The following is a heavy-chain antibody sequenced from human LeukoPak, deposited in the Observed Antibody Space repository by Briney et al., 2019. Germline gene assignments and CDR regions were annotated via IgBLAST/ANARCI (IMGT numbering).Heavy chain of an antibody. CDR3: TRGGADDYGDDPEALDI. CDR2: IYHSGST. V-gene: IGHV4-38-2*02. J-gene: IGHJ3*02. D-gene: IGHD4-17*01. CDR1: GYSISSGYY. Sequence: SETLSLTCTVSGYSISSGYYWGWIRQPPRKGLEWIGSIYHSGSTYYSPSLKSRVTISLDTSKNQFSLKLSSVTAADTAVYYCTRGGADDYGDDPEALDIWGQGTMVTVSS.